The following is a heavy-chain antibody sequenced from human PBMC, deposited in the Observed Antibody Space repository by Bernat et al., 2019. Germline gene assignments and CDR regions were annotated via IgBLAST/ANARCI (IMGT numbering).Heavy chain of an antibody. D-gene: IGHD1-7*01. V-gene: IGHV3-23*01. CDR1: GFTFRSYA. CDR3: AKGLGGNGNFHYYMDV. Sequence: EVQLLESGGGLVQPGGYLRLSCAASGFTFRSYAMTWVRQGPGKGRDWVAGIGNSGASTDSADSVKGRFTLSRDNSKNTLYLEMNSLRAEDTAVYYCAKGLGGNGNFHYYMDVWGKGTTVTVSS. CDR2: IGNSGAST. J-gene: IGHJ6*03.